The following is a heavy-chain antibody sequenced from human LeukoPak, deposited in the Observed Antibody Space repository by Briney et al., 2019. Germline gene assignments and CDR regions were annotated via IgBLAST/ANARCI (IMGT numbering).Heavy chain of an antibody. CDR1: GFTFSGSA. J-gene: IGHJ4*02. Sequence: PGGSLRLSCAASGFTFSGSAMHWVRQASGKGLEWVGRIRSKANSYATAYAASVKGRFTISRDDSKNTAYLQMNSLKTEDTAVSYCTRSAELLWFGEYLSNWGQGTLVTVSS. V-gene: IGHV3-73*01. D-gene: IGHD3-10*01. CDR2: IRSKANSYAT. CDR3: TRSAELLWFGEYLSN.